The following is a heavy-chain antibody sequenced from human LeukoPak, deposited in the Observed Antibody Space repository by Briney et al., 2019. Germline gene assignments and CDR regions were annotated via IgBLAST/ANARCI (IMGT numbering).Heavy chain of an antibody. D-gene: IGHD5-12*01. CDR3: ARGREWLRYFDY. V-gene: IGHV4-34*01. CDR1: GGSISSYY. J-gene: IGHJ4*02. CDR2: INHSGST. Sequence: ETLSLTCTVSGGSISSYYWSWIRQPPGKGLEWIGEINHSGSTNYNPSLKSRVTISVDTSKNQFSLKLSSVTAADTAVYYCARGREWLRYFDYWGQGTLVTVSS.